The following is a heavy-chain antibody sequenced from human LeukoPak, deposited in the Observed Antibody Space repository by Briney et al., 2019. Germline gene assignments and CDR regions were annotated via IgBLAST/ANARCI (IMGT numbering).Heavy chain of an antibody. CDR2: IGGPDET. CDR3: AKGHQWLAIDY. V-gene: IGHV3-23*01. Sequence: PGGSLRLSCAASGFSFKIHAMTWVRQAPGKGLEWVSVIGGPDETYYADSVKGRFTVSRDDSSNTLYLQMNSLRAEDTAVYYCAKGHQWLAIDYWGQGTLVTVSS. D-gene: IGHD6-19*01. CDR1: GFSFKIHA. J-gene: IGHJ4*02.